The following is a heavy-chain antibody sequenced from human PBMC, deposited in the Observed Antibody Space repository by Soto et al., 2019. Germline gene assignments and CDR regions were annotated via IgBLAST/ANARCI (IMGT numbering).Heavy chain of an antibody. J-gene: IGHJ4*02. Sequence: QVQLQESGPGLVKPSETLSLTCTVSGGSLSSYYWSWIRQPPGKRLEWIGHISSSASTSYTPSLKSRGSISMDTSKNQFALSLGSVTAADSAVYYCARRIQLDSWGQGTMVTVSS. V-gene: IGHV4-59*01. CDR2: ISSSAST. CDR3: ARRIQLDS. CDR1: GGSLSSYY. D-gene: IGHD2-15*01.